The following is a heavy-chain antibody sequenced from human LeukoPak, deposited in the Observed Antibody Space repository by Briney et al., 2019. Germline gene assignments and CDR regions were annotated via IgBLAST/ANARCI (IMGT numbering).Heavy chain of an antibody. D-gene: IGHD3-22*01. J-gene: IGHJ4*02. CDR1: GGSFSGYY. CDR3: ARVGGLVVVIFDY. CDR2: INHSGST. Sequence: PSETLSLTCAVYGGSFSGYYWSWIRQPPGKGLEWIGEINHSGSTNYNPSLKSRVTISVDTSKNQFSLKLSSVTAADTAVYYCARVGGLVVVIFDYWGQGTLVTVSS. V-gene: IGHV4-34*01.